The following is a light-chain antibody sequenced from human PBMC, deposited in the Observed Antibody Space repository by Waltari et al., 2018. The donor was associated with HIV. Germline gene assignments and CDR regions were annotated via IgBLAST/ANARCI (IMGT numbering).Light chain of an antibody. CDR1: DIGTRS. J-gene: IGLJ2*01. CDR2: YDG. CDR3: QVWDANTDVV. Sequence: SYVLTQTPSVSVAPGKTATLTCAGSDIGTRSGNWYRQKPGQAPVLVIYYDGERPSGIAERFSGSNSGNTATLTISRVGVGDEADYYCQVWDANTDVVFGTGTKLTVL. V-gene: IGLV3-21*04.